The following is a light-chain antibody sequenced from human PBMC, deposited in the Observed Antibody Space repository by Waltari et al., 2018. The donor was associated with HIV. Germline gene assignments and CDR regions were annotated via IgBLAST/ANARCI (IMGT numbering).Light chain of an antibody. Sequence: DIQMTQSPSSLSASVGDRVTLTCRASEAIHTYLNWYQQKPGKAPNLLISGASSLQGGVPSRFSGSGYGTEFTLTITNLQPEDFATYFCQQSFTFGPGTKVDIK. CDR2: GAS. V-gene: IGKV1-39*01. J-gene: IGKJ3*01. CDR1: EAIHTY. CDR3: QQSFT.